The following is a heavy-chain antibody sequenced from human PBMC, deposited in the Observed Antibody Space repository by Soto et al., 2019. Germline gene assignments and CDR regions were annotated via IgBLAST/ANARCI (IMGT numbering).Heavy chain of an antibody. J-gene: IGHJ6*02. CDR1: GGSFSGYY. D-gene: IGHD3-3*01. V-gene: IGHV4-34*01. CDR3: ATLSGSTFYYGMDV. CDR2: INHSGST. Sequence: SETLSLTCAVYGGSFSGYYWSWLRQPPGKGLEWIGEINHSGSTNYNPSLKSRVTISVDTSKNQFSLKLSSVTAADTAVYYCATLSGSTFYYGMDVWGQGTTVTVSS.